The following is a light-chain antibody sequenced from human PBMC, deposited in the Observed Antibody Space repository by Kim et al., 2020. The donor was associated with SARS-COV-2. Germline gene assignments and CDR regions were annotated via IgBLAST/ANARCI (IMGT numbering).Light chain of an antibody. CDR1: HIGSKN. V-gene: IGLV3-9*01. CDR3: QVWDSSTAWV. J-gene: IGLJ3*02. Sequence: VALGQTARITFGGNHIGSKNVHWYQQKPGQAPVLVIYRDSNRPSGIPERFSGSNSGNTATLTISRAQAGDEADYYCQVWDSSTAWVFGGGTQLTVL. CDR2: RDS.